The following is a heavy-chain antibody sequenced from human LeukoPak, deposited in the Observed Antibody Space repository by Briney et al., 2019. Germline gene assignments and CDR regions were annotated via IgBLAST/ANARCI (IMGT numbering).Heavy chain of an antibody. CDR1: GGSFIGYY. Sequence: PSETLSLTCAVYGGSFIGYYWSWIRQPPGKGLEWIGEINHSGGANYNPSLKSRVTISADTSKSQLSLKLGSVTAADTAVYYCARVPLRFLEPFDYWGQGTLVTGSS. D-gene: IGHD3-3*01. V-gene: IGHV4-34*01. CDR3: ARVPLRFLEPFDY. CDR2: INHSGGA. J-gene: IGHJ4*02.